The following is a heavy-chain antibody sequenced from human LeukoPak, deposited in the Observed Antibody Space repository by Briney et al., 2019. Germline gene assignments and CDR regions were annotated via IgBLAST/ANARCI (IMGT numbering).Heavy chain of an antibody. D-gene: IGHD4-23*01. J-gene: IGHJ4*02. V-gene: IGHV4-59*08. CDR1: GGSISSYY. Sequence: PSETLSLTCTVSGGSISSYYWSWIRQPPGKGLEWIGYIYYIGSTNYNPSLKSRVTISVDTSKNQFSLKLSSVTAADTAVYYCARLGPEVYGGNRVFDYWGQGTLVTVSS. CDR3: ARLGPEVYGGNRVFDY. CDR2: IYYIGST.